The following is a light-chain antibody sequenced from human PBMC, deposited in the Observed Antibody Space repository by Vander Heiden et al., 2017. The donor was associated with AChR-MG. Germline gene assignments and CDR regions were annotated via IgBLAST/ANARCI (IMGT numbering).Light chain of an antibody. CDR1: SSNIGAGYE. CDR3: QSYDSSLSGCV. Sequence: SVLTQPPSVSGAPGQRVTISCTGSSSNIGAGYEVHWDQQLPGTAPKLLIYGNSNRPSGVPDRFSGSKSGTSAALAITGLQAEDEADYYCQSYDSSLSGCVFGGGTKLTVL. J-gene: IGLJ3*02. CDR2: GNS. V-gene: IGLV1-40*01.